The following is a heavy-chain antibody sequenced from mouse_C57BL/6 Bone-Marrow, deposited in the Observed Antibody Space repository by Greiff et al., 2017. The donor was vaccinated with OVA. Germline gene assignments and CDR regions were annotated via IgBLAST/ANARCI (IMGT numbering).Heavy chain of an antibody. CDR3: ARAYYSNYALAY. CDR1: GFTFSDYY. CDR2: INYDGSST. Sequence: EVQRVESEGGLVQPGSSMKLSCTASGFTFSDYYMAWVRQVPEKGLEWVANINYDGSSTYYLDSLKSRFIISRDNAKNILYLQMSSLKSEDTATYYCARAYYSNYALAYWGQGTLVTVSA. V-gene: IGHV5-16*01. D-gene: IGHD2-5*01. J-gene: IGHJ3*01.